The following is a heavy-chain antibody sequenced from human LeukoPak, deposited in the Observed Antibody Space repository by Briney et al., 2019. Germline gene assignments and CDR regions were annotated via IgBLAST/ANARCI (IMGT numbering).Heavy chain of an antibody. J-gene: IGHJ4*02. CDR2: INPNSGGT. CDR1: GYTFTGHY. CDR3: AKSPQAHYYDTSAYSNC. V-gene: IGHV1-2*02. Sequence: ASVKVSCKASGYTFTGHYIHWVRQAPGQGLEWMGWINPNSGGTNYAQKFQGRVTMTRDTAFSTAYMELRRLRSDDTAVYYCAKSPQAHYYDTSAYSNCWGQGTLVTVSS. D-gene: IGHD3-22*01.